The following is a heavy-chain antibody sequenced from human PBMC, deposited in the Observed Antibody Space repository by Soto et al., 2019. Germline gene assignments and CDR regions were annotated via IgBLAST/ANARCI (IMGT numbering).Heavy chain of an antibody. V-gene: IGHV4-30-2*01. CDR3: ARVGYDSSGYYWDNFDY. CDR2: IYHSGST. D-gene: IGHD3-22*01. CDR1: GGSISSGGYS. Sequence: SETLSLTCAVSGGSISSGGYSWSWIRQPPGKGLEWIGYIYHSGSTYYNPSLKSRVTISVDRSKNQFSLKLSSVTAADTAVYYCARVGYDSSGYYWDNFDYWGQGTLVTVS. J-gene: IGHJ4*02.